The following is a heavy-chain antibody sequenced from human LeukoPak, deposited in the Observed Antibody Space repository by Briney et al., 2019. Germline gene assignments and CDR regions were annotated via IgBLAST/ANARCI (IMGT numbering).Heavy chain of an antibody. CDR2: IKQAGTQK. J-gene: IGHJ3*02. Sequence: GGSLRLSCAASGFSFGRYWMNWVRQAPGKGLEGVAAIKQAGTQKFYVDSVKGRFTISRDNANNSLFLQMNSLSVEDTAVYYCAREGGLGYCTNGICSTGYAFDIWGQGTMVTVSS. D-gene: IGHD2-8*01. CDR3: AREGGLGYCTNGICSTGYAFDI. CDR1: GFSFGRYW. V-gene: IGHV3-7*01.